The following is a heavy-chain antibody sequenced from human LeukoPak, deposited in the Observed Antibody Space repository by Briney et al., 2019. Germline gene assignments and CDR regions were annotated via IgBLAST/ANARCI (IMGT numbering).Heavy chain of an antibody. CDR2: IIPIFGTA. J-gene: IGHJ4*02. D-gene: IGHD3-22*01. CDR1: GGTFSSYA. V-gene: IGHV1-69*05. CDR3: ARDRLDSSGYDY. Sequence: SVKVSCKASGGTFSSYAISWVRQAPGQGLEWMGRIIPIFGTANYAQKFQGRVTITTDESASTAYMELSSLRSEDTAVYYCARDRLDSSGYDYWGQGTLVTVSS.